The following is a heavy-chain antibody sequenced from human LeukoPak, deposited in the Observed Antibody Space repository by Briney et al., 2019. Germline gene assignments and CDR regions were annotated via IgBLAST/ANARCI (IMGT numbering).Heavy chain of an antibody. CDR2: ISSSGTTI. Sequence: GGSLRLSCAASGFTFSSYEMNWVRQAPGKGLEWVSYISSSGTTIYYADSVKGRFTISRDNAKNSLYLQMNSLRAEDTAIYYCAGEDYDISTGYYTYYFDYWGQGTLVTVSS. J-gene: IGHJ4*02. D-gene: IGHD3-9*01. CDR3: AGEDYDISTGYYTYYFDY. CDR1: GFTFSSYE. V-gene: IGHV3-48*03.